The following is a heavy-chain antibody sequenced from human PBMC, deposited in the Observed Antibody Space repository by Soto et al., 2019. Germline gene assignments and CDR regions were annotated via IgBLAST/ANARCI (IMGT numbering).Heavy chain of an antibody. V-gene: IGHV3-30-3*02. D-gene: IGHD2-15*01. CDR3: AKRGGNDGRFDY. CDR2: ISYDGSNK. Sequence: PGGSLRLSCAASGFTFSSYAMHWVRQAPGKGLEWVAVISYDGSNKYYADSVKGRFTISRDNSKNTLYLQMNSLRAEDTAIYYCAKRGGNDGRFDYWGQGTLVTVSS. CDR1: GFTFSSYA. J-gene: IGHJ4*02.